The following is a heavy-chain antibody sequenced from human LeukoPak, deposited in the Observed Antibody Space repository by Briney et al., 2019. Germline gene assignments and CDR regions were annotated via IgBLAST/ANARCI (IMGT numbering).Heavy chain of an antibody. Sequence: GGSLRLSSAASGFTFNMYWMTWVRQAPGKGLEWVANIKEDGSEKYYVDSVKGRFTISRDNAKNSLYLQMNSLRAEDTAVYYCARGSYSSSWNWGQGTLVTVSS. D-gene: IGHD6-13*01. CDR2: IKEDGSEK. CDR1: GFTFNMYW. CDR3: ARGSYSSSWN. V-gene: IGHV3-7*01. J-gene: IGHJ4*02.